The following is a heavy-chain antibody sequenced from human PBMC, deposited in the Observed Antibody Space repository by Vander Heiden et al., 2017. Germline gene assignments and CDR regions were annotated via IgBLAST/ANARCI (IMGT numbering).Heavy chain of an antibody. Sequence: EVQLVESGGGLVQPGGSLRLSCAAYGFICSGESMNGVRQAPGKGLEWVSYISSSSSTIYYADSVKGRFTISRDNAKNSLYLQMNSLRDEDTAVYYCARGRRYFDYWGQGTLVTVSS. V-gene: IGHV3-48*02. CDR3: ARGRRYFDY. J-gene: IGHJ4*02. CDR1: GFICSGES. CDR2: ISSSSSTI. D-gene: IGHD3-9*01.